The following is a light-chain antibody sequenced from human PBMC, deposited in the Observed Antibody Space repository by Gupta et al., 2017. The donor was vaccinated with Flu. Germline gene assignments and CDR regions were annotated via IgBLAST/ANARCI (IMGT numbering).Light chain of an antibody. Sequence: QLVLTQSPSASASLGASDNLTCTPSHGQSSYAIAWHQQRPGKGPRYVMKLNSDGSHSRGGGIPDRISGSRSRAERYLTISSLQSGDEAYYYWLTWGTGSGVFGGGAKLTVL. CDR2: LNSDGSH. CDR1: HGQSSYA. J-gene: IGLJ3*02. V-gene: IGLV4-69*01. CDR3: LTWGTGSGV.